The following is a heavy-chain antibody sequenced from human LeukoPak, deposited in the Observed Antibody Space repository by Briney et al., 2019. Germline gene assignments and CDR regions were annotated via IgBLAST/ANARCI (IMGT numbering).Heavy chain of an antibody. D-gene: IGHD3-22*01. J-gene: IGHJ4*02. CDR2: ISWNSGSI. CDR3: AKGHYYYDSSGYYNYFDY. Sequence: GGSLRLSCAASGFTFDDYAMHWVRQAPGKGLEWVSGISWNSGSIGYADSVKGRFTISRDNAKNSLYLQMNSLRAEDTALYYCAKGHYYYDSSGYYNYFDYWGQGTLVTVSS. V-gene: IGHV3-9*01. CDR1: GFTFDDYA.